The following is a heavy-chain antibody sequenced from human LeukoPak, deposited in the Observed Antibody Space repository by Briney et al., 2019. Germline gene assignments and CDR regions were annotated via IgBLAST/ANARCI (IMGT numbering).Heavy chain of an antibody. V-gene: IGHV3-7*03. Sequence: GGSLRLSCAASGFTFSSNWMSWVRQAPGKGLEWVANIKQDGSEKYYVDSVKGRFTISRDNAKNSLYLQMNSLRAEDTAVYYCARMQWLAVYFDYWGQGTLVTVSS. J-gene: IGHJ4*02. CDR3: ARMQWLAVYFDY. D-gene: IGHD6-19*01. CDR2: IKQDGSEK. CDR1: GFTFSSNW.